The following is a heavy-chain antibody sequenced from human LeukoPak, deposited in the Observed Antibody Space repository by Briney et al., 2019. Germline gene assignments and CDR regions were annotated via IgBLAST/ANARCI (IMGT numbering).Heavy chain of an antibody. D-gene: IGHD3-3*01. V-gene: IGHV5-10-1*01. Sequence: GESLKISCKGSGYSFTSYWISWVRQMPGKGLEWMGRIDPSDSYTNYSPSFQGHVTISAGKSISTAYLQWRSLKASDTAMYYCARRSGLTRGVDYWGQGTLVTVSS. CDR2: IDPSDSYT. J-gene: IGHJ4*02. CDR3: ARRSGLTRGVDY. CDR1: GYSFTSYW.